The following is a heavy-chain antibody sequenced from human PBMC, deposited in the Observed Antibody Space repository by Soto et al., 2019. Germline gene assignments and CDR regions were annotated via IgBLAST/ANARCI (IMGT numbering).Heavy chain of an antibody. J-gene: IGHJ4*01. CDR3: ARVIRGVSYFFDY. CDR1: GFTFSDYY. CDR2: ISSASGYT. V-gene: IGHV3-11*05. Sequence: GGSLRLSCAASGFTFSDYYMTWIRQAPGKGLEWVSYISSASGYTNYVDSVKGRFTISRDNAKNSLDLQMDSLRADDTAVYYCARVIRGVSYFFDYWGHGTLVTVSS. D-gene: IGHD3-10*01.